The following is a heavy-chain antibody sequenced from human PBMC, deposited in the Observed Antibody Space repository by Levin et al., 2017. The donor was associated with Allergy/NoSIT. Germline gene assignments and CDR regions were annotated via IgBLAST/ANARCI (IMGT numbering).Heavy chain of an antibody. CDR3: ARAPLNSSSCPFDI. J-gene: IGHJ3*02. D-gene: IGHD6-13*01. V-gene: IGHV1-18*01. Sequence: ASVKVSCKASGYTFTSYGISWVRQAPGQGLEWMGWISAYNGNTNYAQKLQGRVTMTTDTSTSTAYMELRSLRSDDTAVYYCARAPLNSSSCPFDIWGQGTMVTVSS. CDR2: ISAYNGNT. CDR1: GYTFTSYG.